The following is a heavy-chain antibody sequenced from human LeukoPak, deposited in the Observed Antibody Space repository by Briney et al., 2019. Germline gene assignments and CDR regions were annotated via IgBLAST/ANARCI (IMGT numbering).Heavy chain of an antibody. CDR1: GGSFSGYY. CDR3: AREVDYGDYYWFDP. V-gene: IGHV4-59*01. D-gene: IGHD4-17*01. CDR2: IYYSGST. Sequence: SETLSLTCAVYGGSFSGYYWSWIRQPPGKGLEWIGYIYYSGSTNYNPSLKSRVTISVDTSKNQFSLKLSSVTAADTAVYYCAREVDYGDYYWFDPWGQGTLVTVSS. J-gene: IGHJ5*02.